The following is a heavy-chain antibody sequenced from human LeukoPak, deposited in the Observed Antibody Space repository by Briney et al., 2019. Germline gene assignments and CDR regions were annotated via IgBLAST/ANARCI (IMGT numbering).Heavy chain of an antibody. Sequence: SETLSLTCAVSGGSISSSNWWSWVRQPPGKGLEWIGEIYQSGSTNYNPSLKSRVTISVDTSKNQFSLKLSSVTAADTAVYYCARRLTTFGVVIIGAPFDYWGQGTLVTVSS. CDR2: IYQSGST. CDR3: ARRLTTFGVVIIGAPFDY. J-gene: IGHJ4*02. V-gene: IGHV4-4*02. D-gene: IGHD3-3*01. CDR1: GGSISSSNW.